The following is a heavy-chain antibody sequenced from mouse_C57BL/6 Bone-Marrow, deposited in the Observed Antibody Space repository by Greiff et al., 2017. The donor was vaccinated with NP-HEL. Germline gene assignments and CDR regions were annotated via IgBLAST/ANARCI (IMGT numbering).Heavy chain of an antibody. D-gene: IGHD1-1*01. CDR2: INPSSGYT. CDR3: ARYYYGSSSNYYAMDY. J-gene: IGHJ4*01. CDR1: CYTFTSYT. V-gene: IGHV1-4*01. Sequence: QVQLQQSGAELARPGASVKMSCKASCYTFTSYTMHWVKQRPGQGLEWIGYINPSSGYTKYNQKFKDKATLTADKSSSTAYMQLSSLTSEDSAVYYCARYYYGSSSNYYAMDYWGQGTSVTVSS.